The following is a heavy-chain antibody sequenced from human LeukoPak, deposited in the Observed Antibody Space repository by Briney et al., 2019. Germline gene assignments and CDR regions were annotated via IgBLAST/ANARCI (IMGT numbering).Heavy chain of an antibody. CDR2: INPSGGRT. Sequence: ASVKVSCKASGYTFTSYYIHWVRQAPGQGLEWMGIINPSGGRTNYAQKFQGRLTMTRDMSTSTVYMELSSLRSEDTAVYYCARDFWGEGGYPDAFDIWGQGTMVTVSS. D-gene: IGHD3-22*01. J-gene: IGHJ3*02. V-gene: IGHV1-46*01. CDR1: GYTFTSYY. CDR3: ARDFWGEGGYPDAFDI.